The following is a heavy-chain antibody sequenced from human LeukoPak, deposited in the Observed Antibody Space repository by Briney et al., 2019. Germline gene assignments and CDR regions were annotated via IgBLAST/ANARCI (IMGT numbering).Heavy chain of an antibody. D-gene: IGHD6-13*01. CDR2: INSDGSST. Sequence: GGSLRLSCAASGFTFSSYWMHWVRQAPGKGLVWVSRINSDGSSTSYADSVKGRFTISGDNAKNTLYLQMNSLRAEDTAVYYCARDRIAAAGTWFDPWGQGTLVTVSS. J-gene: IGHJ5*02. CDR1: GFTFSSYW. CDR3: ARDRIAAAGTWFDP. V-gene: IGHV3-74*01.